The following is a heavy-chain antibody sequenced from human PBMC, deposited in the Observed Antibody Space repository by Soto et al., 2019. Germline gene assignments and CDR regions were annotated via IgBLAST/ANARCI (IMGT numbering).Heavy chain of an antibody. V-gene: IGHV3-33*01. CDR1: GFPFSFYG. D-gene: IGHD3-3*02. Sequence: GGSLRLSFAVSGFPFSFYGFHWVRQSPGKGLEWLGVIVSDGSAIYHADSLEGRFFISRDNYKDILYLQMNSLRVEDTAVYYCARDDAFYNENAFDMWGQGTMVTVSS. J-gene: IGHJ3*02. CDR3: ARDDAFYNENAFDM. CDR2: IVSDGSAI.